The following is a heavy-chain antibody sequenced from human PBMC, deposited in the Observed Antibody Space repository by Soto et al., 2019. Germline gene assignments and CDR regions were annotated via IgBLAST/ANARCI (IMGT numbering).Heavy chain of an antibody. CDR2: ITHSGDT. Sequence: PSETLSLTCAVYGGSFSGYYWSWIRQSPGKGLEWIAEITHSGDTNYNPSLKSRATISVDTSKNQFSLRVNSVTAADTAVYYCARGGGSYARGFDSWGPGTLVTVSS. CDR3: ARGGGSYARGFDS. J-gene: IGHJ4*02. V-gene: IGHV4-34*01. CDR1: GGSFSGYY. D-gene: IGHD1-26*01.